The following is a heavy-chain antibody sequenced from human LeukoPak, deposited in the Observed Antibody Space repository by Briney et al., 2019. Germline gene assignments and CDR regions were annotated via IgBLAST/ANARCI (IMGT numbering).Heavy chain of an antibody. V-gene: IGHV1-8*01. D-gene: IGHD3-3*01. Sequence: ASVKVSCKASGYTFTSYDINWVRQATGQGLEWMGWMNPNSGNTGYAQKFQGRVTMTRNTSISTAYMELSSLRSEDTAVYYCARGLYEFLSGYYYSLALAFWGQGNPVTVSS. CDR1: GYTFTSYD. CDR3: ARGLYEFLSGYYYSLALAF. CDR2: MNPNSGNT. J-gene: IGHJ4*02.